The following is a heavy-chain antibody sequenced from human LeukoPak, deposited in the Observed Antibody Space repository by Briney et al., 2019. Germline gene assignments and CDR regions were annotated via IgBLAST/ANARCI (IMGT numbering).Heavy chain of an antibody. D-gene: IGHD3-10*01. Sequence: GGSLRLSCAASGFTFSSYSMNWVRQAPGKGLEWVSSISSSSSYIYYADSVKGRFTISRDNAKNSLYLQMNSLRAEDTAVYYCARGRYGSGSYYSIKYYFDYWGQGTLVTVSS. CDR1: GFTFSSYS. V-gene: IGHV3-21*01. CDR2: ISSSSSYI. J-gene: IGHJ4*02. CDR3: ARGRYGSGSYYSIKYYFDY.